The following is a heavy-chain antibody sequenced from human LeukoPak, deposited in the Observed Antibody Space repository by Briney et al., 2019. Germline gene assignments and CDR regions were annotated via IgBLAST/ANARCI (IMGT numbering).Heavy chain of an antibody. Sequence: PSETLSLTCAVSGYSISSGYYWGWIRQPPGKGLEWIGYIYYSGSTNYNPSLKSRVTISVDTSKNQFSLKLSSVTAADTAVYYCARGPKGINWWFDPWGQGTLVTVSS. CDR3: ARGPKGINWWFDP. CDR1: GYSISSGYY. CDR2: IYYSGST. V-gene: IGHV4-38-2*01. J-gene: IGHJ5*02.